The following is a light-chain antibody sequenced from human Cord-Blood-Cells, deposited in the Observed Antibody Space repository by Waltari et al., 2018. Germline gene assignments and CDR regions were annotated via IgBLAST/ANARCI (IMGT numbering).Light chain of an antibody. CDR1: SSDVGSSNL. CDR3: CSYAGSVV. Sequence: QSALTQPASVSGSPGQSITIPCTGTSSDVGSSNLVSGYQQHPGKAPKLMLYEGSKRPSGVSNRFSGSKSGNTASLTISGLQAEDEADYYCCSYAGSVVFGGGTKLTVL. J-gene: IGLJ2*01. CDR2: EGS. V-gene: IGLV2-23*01.